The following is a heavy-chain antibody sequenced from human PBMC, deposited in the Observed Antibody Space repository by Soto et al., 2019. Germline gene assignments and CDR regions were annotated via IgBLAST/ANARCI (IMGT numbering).Heavy chain of an antibody. V-gene: IGHV3-23*01. CDR1: GFTFSSYA. D-gene: IGHD3-10*01. CDR3: STDLAPHSRRWFDFDY. CDR2: ISGSGGST. J-gene: IGHJ4*02. Sequence: GSLRLSCAASGFTFSSYAMTWVRQAPGKGREWVSPISGSGGSTEYVDSSKGRFTISRDNSTKRLCRQINSLQAEDTAAYYCSTDLAPHSRRWFDFDYWRRGTRVTVAS.